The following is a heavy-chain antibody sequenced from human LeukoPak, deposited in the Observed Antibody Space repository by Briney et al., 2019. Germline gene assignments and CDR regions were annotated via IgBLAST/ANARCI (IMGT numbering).Heavy chain of an antibody. CDR3: ARETSQKGAHYMDV. CDR1: GGSISSYY. D-gene: IGHD3-16*01. CDR2: IYTSGST. J-gene: IGHJ6*03. V-gene: IGHV4-4*07. Sequence: PSETLSLTCTVSGGSISSYYWSWIRQPAGKGLEWIGRIYTSGSTNYNPSLKSRVTMSVDTSKNQFSLKLSSVTAADTAVYYCARETSQKGAHYMDVWGKGTTVTIPS.